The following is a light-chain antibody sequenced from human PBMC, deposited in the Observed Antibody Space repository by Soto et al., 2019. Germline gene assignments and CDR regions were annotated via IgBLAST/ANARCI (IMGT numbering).Light chain of an antibody. Sequence: QMSQSPSSLSASVGDRVTMTCRASQGIRKDLAWYQQKPGKAPKLLIYATSSLQSGVPSRFSGSGSGRDFTLTISSLQPEDFATYYFLQDYNYPRTFGQGTKVDIK. CDR1: QGIRKD. CDR2: ATS. V-gene: IGKV1-6*02. J-gene: IGKJ1*01. CDR3: LQDYNYPRT.